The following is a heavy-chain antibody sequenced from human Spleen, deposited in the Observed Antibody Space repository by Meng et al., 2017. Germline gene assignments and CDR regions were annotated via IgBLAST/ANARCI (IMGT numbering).Heavy chain of an antibody. CDR1: GVSFSVSD. CDR3: TIYTTVHI. V-gene: IGHV3-73*01. Sequence: GESLKISCAVSGVSFSVSDIHWVRQASGKGLEWVGRIETKRTRYATSYAASLRGRFTVSRDDSKNTAYLEMNSLRTGDTALYYCTIYTTVHIWGQGTMVTVSS. D-gene: IGHD1-14*01. CDR2: IETKRTRYAT. J-gene: IGHJ3*02.